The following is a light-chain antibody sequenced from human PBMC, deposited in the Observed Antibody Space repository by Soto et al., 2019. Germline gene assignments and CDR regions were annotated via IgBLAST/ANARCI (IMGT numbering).Light chain of an antibody. CDR1: SSDVGGYNY. CDR3: TSPTPGSLYV. V-gene: IGLV2-14*01. J-gene: IGLJ1*01. CDR2: KVS. Sequence: QSVLTQPASVSGSPGQSITISCTGTSSDVGGYNYVSWYQQYPGRVPKLLIYKVSDRPSGVSNRFSGSKSGNTASLTISGLQAEDQADPFRTSPTPGSLYVFGSGTKVTVL.